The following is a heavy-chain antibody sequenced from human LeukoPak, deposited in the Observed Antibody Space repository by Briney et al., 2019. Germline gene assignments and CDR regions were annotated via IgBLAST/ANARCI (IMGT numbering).Heavy chain of an antibody. D-gene: IGHD2-2*01. CDR1: GYTFTGYY. CDR3: AREGSTSWVNWFDP. J-gene: IGHJ5*02. CDR2: INPNSGGT. Sequence: ASVKVPCKASGYTFTGYYMHWVRQAPGQGLGWMGWINPNSGGTNYAQKFQGRVTMTRDTSISTAYMELSRLRSDDTAVYYCAREGSTSWVNWFDPWGQGTLVTVSS. V-gene: IGHV1-2*02.